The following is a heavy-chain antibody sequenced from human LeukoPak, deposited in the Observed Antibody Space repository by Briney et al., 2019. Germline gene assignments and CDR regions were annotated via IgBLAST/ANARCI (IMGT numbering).Heavy chain of an antibody. Sequence: ASVKVSCQASGYTFTGYYIHWVRQAPGQGLEWMGWINPNNGDTKYAQKFQGRVTMTRDTSISTAYMDLTSLRFDDTAVYYCARPHSSGWDHFVDYWGQGTLVTVAS. V-gene: IGHV1-2*02. CDR1: GYTFTGYY. D-gene: IGHD6-19*01. CDR3: ARPHSSGWDHFVDY. CDR2: INPNNGDT. J-gene: IGHJ4*02.